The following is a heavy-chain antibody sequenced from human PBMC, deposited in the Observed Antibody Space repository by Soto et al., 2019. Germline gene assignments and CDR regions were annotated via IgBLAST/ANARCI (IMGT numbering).Heavy chain of an antibody. J-gene: IGHJ5*02. CDR2: IIPIFGTA. CDR3: ARTRTGTTWFDP. V-gene: IGHV1-69*01. Sequence: QVQLVQSGAEVKKPGSSVKVSCKASGGTFSSYAISWVRQAPGQGLEWMGGIIPIFGTANYPQKFQGRVTITADEATSTAHMELSSLRSEDTAVYYGARTRTGTTWFDPWGQGTLVTVSS. CDR1: GGTFSSYA. D-gene: IGHD1-1*01.